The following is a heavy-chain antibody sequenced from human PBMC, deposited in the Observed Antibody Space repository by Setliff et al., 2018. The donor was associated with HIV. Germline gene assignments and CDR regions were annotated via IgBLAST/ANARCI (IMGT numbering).Heavy chain of an antibody. D-gene: IGHD4-4*01. CDR1: GGTFSSYA. CDR3: AREMGRTVTTSGWFDP. V-gene: IGHV1-69*13. Sequence: SVKVSCKASGGTFSSYAISWVRQAPGQGLEWMGGIIPIFGPTNYAQKFQGRVTITADESTSTAYMELSSLRSEDTALYYCAREMGRTVTTSGWFDPWGQGTLVTVSS. CDR2: IIPIFGPT. J-gene: IGHJ5*02.